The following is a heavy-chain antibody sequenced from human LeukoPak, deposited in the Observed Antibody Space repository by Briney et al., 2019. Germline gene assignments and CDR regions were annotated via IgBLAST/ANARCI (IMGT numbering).Heavy chain of an antibody. CDR2: VSGNGGST. Sequence: GGSLRLSCAASGFTFRSYAITWVRQAPGKGLEWVSAVSGNGGSTYYADSVQGRFTISRDISNNTLYLQMNSLRAEDTAVYYCAKAISVCSGGSCYSGTDYWGQGTLVTVSS. CDR3: AKAISVCSGGSCYSGTDY. V-gene: IGHV3-23*01. CDR1: GFTFRSYA. D-gene: IGHD2-15*01. J-gene: IGHJ4*02.